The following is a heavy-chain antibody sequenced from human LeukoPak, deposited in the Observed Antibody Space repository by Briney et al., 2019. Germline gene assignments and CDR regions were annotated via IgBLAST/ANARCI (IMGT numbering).Heavy chain of an antibody. CDR2: IYYSGST. D-gene: IGHD1-26*01. V-gene: IGHV4-59*01. J-gene: IGHJ3*02. CDR1: GGSISSYY. CDR3: AKAVGATTYDAFDI. Sequence: SETLSLTCTVSGGSISSYYWSWIRQPPGKGLEWIGYIYYSGSTNYNPSLKSRVTISIDTSKNQFSLKLSSVTAEDMALYYCAKAVGATTYDAFDIWGQGTMVTVSS.